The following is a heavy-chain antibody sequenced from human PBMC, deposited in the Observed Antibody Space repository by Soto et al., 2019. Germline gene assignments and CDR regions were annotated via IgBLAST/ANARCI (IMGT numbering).Heavy chain of an antibody. J-gene: IGHJ4*02. CDR1: GFTVSSTY. CDR2: ISDSGGTT. Sequence: PGGSLSLSCAASGFTVSSTYMSWVRQAPGKGLEWVSVISDSGGTTYYTDSVKGRFTISRDNPKNTLYLQMSSLRAEDTAIYYCAKDATRSNGWYYFDYWGQGTLVTVAS. D-gene: IGHD6-19*01. V-gene: IGHV3-23*01. CDR3: AKDATRSNGWYYFDY.